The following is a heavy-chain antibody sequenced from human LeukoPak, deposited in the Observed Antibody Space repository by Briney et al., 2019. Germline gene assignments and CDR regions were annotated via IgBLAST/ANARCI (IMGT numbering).Heavy chain of an antibody. V-gene: IGHV3-74*01. CDR3: TRDAAGLDY. CDR1: GFTFRNHW. CDR2: IKGDGSST. J-gene: IGHJ4*02. D-gene: IGHD2-15*01. Sequence: GGSLRLSCAASGFTFRNHWMHSVRQAPGKGLVWVSRIKGDGSSTTYADSVKGRFTISSDNAKSTLYLQMNSLRGEDTAVYYCTRDAAGLDYWGQGTLVTVSS.